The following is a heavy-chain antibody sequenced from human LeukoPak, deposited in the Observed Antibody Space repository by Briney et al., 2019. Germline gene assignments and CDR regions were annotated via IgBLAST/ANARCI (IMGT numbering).Heavy chain of an antibody. J-gene: IGHJ6*04. CDR2: ISSSSNYI. V-gene: IGHV3-21*01. CDR1: GFTFSSYL. Sequence: GGSLRLFWAASGFTFSSYLINWVRQAPGKGLEWVSSISSSSNYIYYADSVKGRFTISRDNAKNSLYLHMNSLRAEDTAVYYCARGHYYGMDVWGKGTTVTISS. CDR3: ARGHYYGMDV.